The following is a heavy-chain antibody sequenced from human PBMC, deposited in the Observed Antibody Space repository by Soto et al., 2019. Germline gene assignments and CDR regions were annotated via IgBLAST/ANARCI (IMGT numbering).Heavy chain of an antibody. V-gene: IGHV3-23*01. CDR1: GFTFSSYA. CDR3: AKSNQWLVQGYYFDY. CDR2: ISGSGGST. J-gene: IGHJ4*02. Sequence: GGSLRLSCAASGFTFSSYAMSWVRQAPGKGLEWVSAISGSGGSTYYADSVKGRFTISRDNSKNTLYLQMNSLRAEDTAVYYCAKSNQWLVQGYYFDYWGQGTLVTVSS. D-gene: IGHD6-19*01.